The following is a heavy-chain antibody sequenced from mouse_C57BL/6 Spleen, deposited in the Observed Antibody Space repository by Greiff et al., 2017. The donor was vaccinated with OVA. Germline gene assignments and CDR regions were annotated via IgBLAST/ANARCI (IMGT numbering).Heavy chain of an antibody. V-gene: IGHV1-54*01. Sequence: QVHVKQSGAELVRPGTSVKVSCKASGYAFTNYLIEWVKQRPGQGLEWIGVINPGSGGTKYNEKFKGQATLTADTSYSTAYMQLSSLTSEDSAVYFCAKDEGFSTHVNMYFDVWGTGTTVTVSS. J-gene: IGHJ1*03. CDR1: GYAFTNYL. D-gene: IGHD1-1*01. CDR2: INPGSGGT. CDR3: AKDEGFSTHVNMYFDV.